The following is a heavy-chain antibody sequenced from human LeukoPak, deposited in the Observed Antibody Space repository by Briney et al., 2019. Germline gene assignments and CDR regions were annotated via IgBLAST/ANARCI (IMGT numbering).Heavy chain of an antibody. D-gene: IGHD3-22*01. CDR1: GFTFTSSA. Sequence: SVKVSCKASGFTFTSSAVQWVRQARGQRLEWIGWIVVGSGNTNYAQKFQERVTITRDMSTSLVYMELSSLRSEDTAVYYCAAEAAYYYDSRDAFDVWGQGTMATVSS. V-gene: IGHV1-58*01. CDR3: AAEAAYYYDSRDAFDV. CDR2: IVVGSGNT. J-gene: IGHJ3*01.